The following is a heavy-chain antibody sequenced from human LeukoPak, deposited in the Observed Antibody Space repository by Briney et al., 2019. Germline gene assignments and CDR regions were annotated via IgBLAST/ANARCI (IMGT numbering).Heavy chain of an antibody. V-gene: IGHV4-59*01. J-gene: IGHJ6*03. CDR2: VFDTDST. CDR3: ARERRDGYKFYYDYYMDV. Sequence: SETPSLICTVSGGSISRYYWSWVRQPPGKGLEWIGYVFDTDSTSYNPSLESRVTISVDTSKNQFSLRLSSVTAADAAVYYCARERRDGYKFYYDYYMDVWGKGTTVTVS. D-gene: IGHD5-24*01. CDR1: GGSISRYY.